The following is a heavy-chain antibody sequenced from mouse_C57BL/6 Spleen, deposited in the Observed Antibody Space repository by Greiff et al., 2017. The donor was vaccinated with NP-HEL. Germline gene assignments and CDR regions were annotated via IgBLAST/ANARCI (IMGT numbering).Heavy chain of an antibody. V-gene: IGHV14-2*01. D-gene: IGHD2-3*01. Sequence: EVQLQQSGAELVKPGASVKLSCTASGFNIKDYYMHWVKQRTEQGLEWIGRIDPEDGDTKYAPKFQGKATITADTSSITAYLQLSSLTSEDTAVYYCARWLLQDYAMDYWGQGTSVTVSS. J-gene: IGHJ4*01. CDR2: IDPEDGDT. CDR1: GFNIKDYY. CDR3: ARWLLQDYAMDY.